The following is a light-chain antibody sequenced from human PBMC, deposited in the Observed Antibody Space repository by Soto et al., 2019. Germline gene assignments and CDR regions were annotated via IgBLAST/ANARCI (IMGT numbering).Light chain of an antibody. CDR2: GAT. CDR3: QNCKSAVFT. J-gene: IGKJ3*01. V-gene: IGKV1-27*01. Sequence: DIQLTQSPSSLSASVGDRVIITCRASQDIENYLAWYQQRPGKVPKLLIYGATTLQPVVPSRFSGSGSGTDFTLTISSLQPEDVATYYCQNCKSAVFTFGPGTKVDTK. CDR1: QDIENY.